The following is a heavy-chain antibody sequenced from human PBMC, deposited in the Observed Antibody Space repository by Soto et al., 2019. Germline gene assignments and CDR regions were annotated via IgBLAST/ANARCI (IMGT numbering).Heavy chain of an antibody. CDR1: GFTFSSYS. Sequence: GGSLRLSCAASGFTFSSYSMGWVRQAPGKGLEWVSGISGSGASTYYADSVKGRFTISRDNSKNTLFLQMNSLRAEDTAVYYCAYSSTPFYYWGQGTLVTVSS. CDR3: AYSSTPFYY. D-gene: IGHD6-13*01. V-gene: IGHV3-23*01. J-gene: IGHJ4*02. CDR2: ISGSGAST.